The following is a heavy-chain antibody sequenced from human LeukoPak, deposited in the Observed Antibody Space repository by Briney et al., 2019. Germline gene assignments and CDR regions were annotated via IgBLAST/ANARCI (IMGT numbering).Heavy chain of an antibody. D-gene: IGHD3-16*01. Sequence: SETLSLTCAVSGGSISSSNWWSWVRRPPGKGLEWIGEIYHSGSTNYNPSLKSRVTISVDKSKNQFSLKLSSVTAADTAVYYCASRGGWSNYFDYWGQGTLVTVSS. CDR3: ASRGGWSNYFDY. J-gene: IGHJ4*02. CDR1: GGSISSSNW. CDR2: IYHSGST. V-gene: IGHV4-4*02.